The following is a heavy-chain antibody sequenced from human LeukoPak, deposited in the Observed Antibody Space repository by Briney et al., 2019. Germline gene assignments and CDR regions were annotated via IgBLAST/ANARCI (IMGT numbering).Heavy chain of an antibody. Sequence: ASVKVSCKASGYTFTSYDINWVRQATGQGLEWMEWMNPHTGNMDYAQKFQGRVTMTSDTSISTAYMEVSSLRSEDTAVYYCARGLSTGYHSGFDSWGQGTLVTVSS. D-gene: IGHD3-9*01. CDR3: ARGLSTGYHSGFDS. V-gene: IGHV1-8*01. CDR2: MNPHTGNM. CDR1: GYTFTSYD. J-gene: IGHJ4*02.